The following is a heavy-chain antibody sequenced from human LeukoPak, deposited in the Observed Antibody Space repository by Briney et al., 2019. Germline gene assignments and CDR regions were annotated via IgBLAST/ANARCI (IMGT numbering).Heavy chain of an antibody. J-gene: IGHJ4*02. V-gene: IGHV3-11*04. CDR3: ARDLSGLEPASDY. D-gene: IGHD1-1*01. Sequence: GGSLRLSCAASGFTFSDYYMSWIRQAPGKGLEWVPYISSSGSTIYYADSVKGRFTISRDNAKNSLYLQMNSLRAEDTAVYYCARDLSGLEPASDYWGQGTLVTVSS. CDR2: ISSSGSTI. CDR1: GFTFSDYY.